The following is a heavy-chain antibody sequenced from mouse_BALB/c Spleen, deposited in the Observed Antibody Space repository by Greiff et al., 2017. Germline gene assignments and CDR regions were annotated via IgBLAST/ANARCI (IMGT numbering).Heavy chain of an antibody. CDR2: ISYSGST. Sequence: EVKLVESGPGLVKPSQSLSLTCTVTGYSITSDYAWNWIRQFPGNKLEWMGYISYSGSTSYNPSLKSRISITRDTSKNQFFLQLNSVTTEDTATYYCARQVGRAMDYWGQGTSVTVSS. J-gene: IGHJ4*01. V-gene: IGHV3-2*02. CDR3: ARQVGRAMDY. CDR1: GYSITSDYA. D-gene: IGHD1-1*02.